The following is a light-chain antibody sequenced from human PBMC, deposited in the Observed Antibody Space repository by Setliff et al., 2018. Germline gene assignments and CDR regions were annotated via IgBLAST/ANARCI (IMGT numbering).Light chain of an antibody. CDR2: EVT. Sequence: QSVLAQPPSASGSPGQSVTISCTGTSSDVGGYNRVSWYQQYPGKAPKVMIYEVTKRPSGVPDRFSGSKSGNTASLTVSGLQAEDEGDYYCGSYAGYNNFYVFGTGTKVHRP. V-gene: IGLV2-8*01. CDR3: GSYAGYNNFYV. J-gene: IGLJ1*01. CDR1: SSDVGGYNR.